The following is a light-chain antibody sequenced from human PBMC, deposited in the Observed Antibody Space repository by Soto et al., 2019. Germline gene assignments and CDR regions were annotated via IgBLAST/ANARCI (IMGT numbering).Light chain of an antibody. CDR2: DVT. V-gene: IGLV2-14*01. J-gene: IGLJ1*01. Sequence: QSALTQPASVSGSPGQSITISCTGTSSDVGGYNYVSWYQQHPGTAPKLMIYDVTNRPSGVSNRFSGSKSGNTASLTISGLQAEDEADYYCTSYTRSSTLFVFGPGTKVTVL. CDR1: SSDVGGYNY. CDR3: TSYTRSSTLFV.